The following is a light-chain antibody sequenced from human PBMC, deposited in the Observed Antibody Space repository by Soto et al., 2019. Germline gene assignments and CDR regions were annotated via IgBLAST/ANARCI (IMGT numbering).Light chain of an antibody. V-gene: IGKV1-33*01. Sequence: DIQMTHSPSSLSASVLYIVTITFQSSQNINNYLNWYQQKPGRAPKLLIYDASNLEAGVPSRFRGSGSGTDFTFTISRLQPEDIATYYCQQYENLPNFGQGTRLEIK. CDR3: QQYENLPN. CDR1: QNINNY. CDR2: DAS. J-gene: IGKJ5*01.